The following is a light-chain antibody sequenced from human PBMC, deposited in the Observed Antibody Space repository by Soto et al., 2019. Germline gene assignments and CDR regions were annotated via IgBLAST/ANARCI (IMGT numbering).Light chain of an antibody. V-gene: IGKV3-11*01. CDR3: QQRDNWPPVT. CDR2: DAS. Sequence: EIVLTQSPATLSLSPGERATLSCRASQSVSRHLAWYQQKPGQAPRLLIYDASNRATGIPARFSGSGSGTDFTLTISSLEPEDFAVYYCQQRDNWPPVTFGGGTKVEIK. J-gene: IGKJ4*01. CDR1: QSVSRH.